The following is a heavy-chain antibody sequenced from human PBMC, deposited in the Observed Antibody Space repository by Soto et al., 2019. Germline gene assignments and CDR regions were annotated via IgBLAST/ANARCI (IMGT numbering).Heavy chain of an antibody. Sequence: QVQLQESGPGLVKPSGTLSLTCAVSGGSISSSNWWSWVRQPPGKGLEWIGEIYHSGSTNYNQSLKSRVTISVDKAKNKFSLKLSSVTAADAAVYYCASDYMVRGVMRWFDPWGQGTLVTVSS. CDR2: IYHSGST. V-gene: IGHV4-4*02. J-gene: IGHJ5*02. CDR1: GGSISSSNW. D-gene: IGHD3-10*01. CDR3: ASDYMVRGVMRWFDP.